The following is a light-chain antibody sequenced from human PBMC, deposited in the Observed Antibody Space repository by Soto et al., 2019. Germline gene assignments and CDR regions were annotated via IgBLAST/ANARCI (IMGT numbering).Light chain of an antibody. CDR1: QGISNY. J-gene: IGKJ3*01. V-gene: IGKV1-27*01. CDR3: QKYNSAPPFT. Sequence: DIQMTQSPSSLSASVGDRVTITCRASQGISNYLDWYQQKPGKVPKLLIYAASTLQSGVPSRFSGSGSGTDFTITISSLQPEDVATYYCQKYNSAPPFTFGPGTKVDIK. CDR2: AAS.